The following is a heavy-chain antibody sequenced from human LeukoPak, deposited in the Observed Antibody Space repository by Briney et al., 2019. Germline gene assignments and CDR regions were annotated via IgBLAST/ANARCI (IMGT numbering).Heavy chain of an antibody. D-gene: IGHD5-18*01. J-gene: IGHJ4*02. Sequence: GGSLRLSCAASGFTFSSYWMHWVRQAPGKGLVWVSRINGDGTSTTYADSVKGRFTISRDNAKNTLYLQMNSLRAEDTAVYYCAKDLLVSYGPFDYWGQGTLVTVSS. CDR1: GFTFSSYW. CDR2: INGDGTST. V-gene: IGHV3-74*03. CDR3: AKDLLVSYGPFDY.